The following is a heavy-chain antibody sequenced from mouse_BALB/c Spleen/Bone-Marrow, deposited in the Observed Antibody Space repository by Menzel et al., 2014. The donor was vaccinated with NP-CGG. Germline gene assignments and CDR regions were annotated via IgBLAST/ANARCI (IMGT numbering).Heavy chain of an antibody. D-gene: IGHD1-1*01. Sequence: EVKLMESGGGLVQPGGSLKLSCAASGFDFSRYWMSWVRRAPGKGLEWIGEINPDSSTINYTPSLKDKFIISRDNAKNTLYLQMSKVRSEDTALYYCARLGHYGSSDYWGQGTTLTVSS. J-gene: IGHJ2*01. CDR1: GFDFSRYW. CDR2: INPDSSTI. V-gene: IGHV4-1*02. CDR3: ARLGHYGSSDY.